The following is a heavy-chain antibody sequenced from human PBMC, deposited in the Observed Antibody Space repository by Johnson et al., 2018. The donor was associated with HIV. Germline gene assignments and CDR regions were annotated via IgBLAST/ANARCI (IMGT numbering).Heavy chain of an antibody. J-gene: IGHJ3*02. Sequence: HVQLVESGGGVVQPGRSLRLSCAASGFTFSSYGMHWVRQAPGKGLECVAVISYDGSNKYYADSVKGRFTISRDNSKNTLYLQMNSLRAEDTAVYYCARDAPDSGSYHAFDIWGQGTMVTVSS. D-gene: IGHD1-26*01. CDR2: ISYDGSNK. CDR3: ARDAPDSGSYHAFDI. V-gene: IGHV3-30*19. CDR1: GFTFSSYG.